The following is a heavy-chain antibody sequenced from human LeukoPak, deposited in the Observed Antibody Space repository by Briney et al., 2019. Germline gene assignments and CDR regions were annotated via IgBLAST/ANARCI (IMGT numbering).Heavy chain of an antibody. V-gene: IGHV3-48*01. J-gene: IGHJ4*02. CDR1: GFSFSSYS. Sequence: GGSLRLSCAASGFSFSSYSMNWVRQAPGKGLEWVSYISSGSTTIHYADSVKGRFTISRDNAKKSLYLQMNSPRAEDTAVYFCAPDTALIYWGQGTLVTVSS. CDR2: ISSGSTTI. D-gene: IGHD5-18*01. CDR3: APDTALIY.